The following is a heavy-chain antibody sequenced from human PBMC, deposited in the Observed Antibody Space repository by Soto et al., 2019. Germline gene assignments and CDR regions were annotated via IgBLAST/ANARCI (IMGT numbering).Heavy chain of an antibody. Sequence: SETLSLTCAVSGGSISSSNWWSWVRQPPGKGLEWIGEIYHSGSTNYNPSLKSRVTISVDKSKNQFSLKLSSVTAADTSVYYCARDEIAAAGGFDYWGQGTLVTVSS. D-gene: IGHD6-13*01. CDR2: IYHSGST. CDR1: GGSISSSNW. V-gene: IGHV4-4*02. J-gene: IGHJ4*02. CDR3: ARDEIAAAGGFDY.